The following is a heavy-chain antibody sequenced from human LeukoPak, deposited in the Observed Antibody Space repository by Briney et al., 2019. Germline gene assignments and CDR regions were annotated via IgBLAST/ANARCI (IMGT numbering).Heavy chain of an antibody. CDR1: GFTFSSYW. Sequence: PGGSLRLSCAASGFTFSSYWITWVRQAPGKGLEWVANIKQDGSEKYYVDSVKGRFTISRDNAKNSLYLQVNSLRAEDTAVYYCARENDSGWSGPFDYWGQGTLVTVSS. CDR2: IKQDGSEK. CDR3: ARENDSGWSGPFDY. D-gene: IGHD6-19*01. J-gene: IGHJ4*02. V-gene: IGHV3-7*03.